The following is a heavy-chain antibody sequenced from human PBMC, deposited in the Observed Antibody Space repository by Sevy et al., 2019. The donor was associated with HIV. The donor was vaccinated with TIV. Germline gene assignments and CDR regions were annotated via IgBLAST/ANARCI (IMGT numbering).Heavy chain of an antibody. CDR3: ARDHRGYSYGYSDY. CDR1: GFTFSSYS. D-gene: IGHD5-18*01. CDR2: ISSSSTI. Sequence: GGSLRLSCAASGFTFSSYSMNWVRQAPGKGLEWVSYISSSSTIYYADTVKGRFTISRDNAKNSLYLQMNSLRDEDTAVYYCARDHRGYSYGYSDYWGQGTLVTVSS. J-gene: IGHJ4*02. V-gene: IGHV3-48*02.